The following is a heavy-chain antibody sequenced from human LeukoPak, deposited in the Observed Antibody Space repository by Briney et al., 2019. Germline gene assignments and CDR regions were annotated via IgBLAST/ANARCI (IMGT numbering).Heavy chain of an antibody. V-gene: IGHV4-4*07. D-gene: IGHD2-15*01. CDR1: GGSFSGYY. J-gene: IGHJ5*02. CDR3: AREGLSWFDP. Sequence: PSETLSLTCAVYGGSFSGYYWSWIRQPAGKGLEWIGRIYTSGSTNYNPSLKSRVTMSVDTSKNQFSLKLSSVTAADTAVYYCAREGLSWFDPWGQGTLVTVSS. CDR2: IYTSGST.